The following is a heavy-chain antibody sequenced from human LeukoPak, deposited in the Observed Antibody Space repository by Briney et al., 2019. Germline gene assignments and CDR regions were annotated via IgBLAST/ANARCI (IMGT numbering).Heavy chain of an antibody. CDR1: GYTFTDYY. D-gene: IGHD2-15*01. J-gene: IGHJ5*02. V-gene: IGHV1-46*01. CDR2: INPSGGST. Sequence: ASVKVSCKASGYTFTDYYIHWVRQAPGQGLEWMGIINPSGGSTSYAQKFQGRVTMTRDMSTSTVYMELSSLRSEDTAVYYCARVRRGYCSGGSCYGPFDPWGQGTLVTVSS. CDR3: ARVRRGYCSGGSCYGPFDP.